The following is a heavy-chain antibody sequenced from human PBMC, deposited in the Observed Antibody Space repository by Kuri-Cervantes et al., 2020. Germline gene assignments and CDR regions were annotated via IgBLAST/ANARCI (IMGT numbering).Heavy chain of an antibody. V-gene: IGHV3-23*01. D-gene: IGHD6-19*01. CDR2: ISGSGGST. J-gene: IGHJ4*02. CDR3: ARVSGYSSGWYHFDY. CDR1: GFTFSSYA. Sequence: GESLKISCAASGFTFSSYAMSWVRQAPGKGLEWVSAISGSGGSTYYADSVKGRFTISRDNAKNSLYLQMNSLRAEDTAVYYCARVSGYSSGWYHFDYWGQGTLVTVSS.